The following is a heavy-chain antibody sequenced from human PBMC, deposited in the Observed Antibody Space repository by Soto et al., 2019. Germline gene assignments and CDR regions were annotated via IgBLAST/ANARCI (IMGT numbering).Heavy chain of an antibody. V-gene: IGHV4-31*03. J-gene: IGHJ4*02. CDR1: GGSISSGGYH. D-gene: IGHD3-9*01. CDR3: ARATRILTWIDY. CDR2: IYYSGST. Sequence: PSETLSLTCTVSGGSISSGGYHWSWIRQHPGKGLEWIGYIYYSGSTYYNPSLKSRVTISVDTSKNQFSLKLSSVTAADTAVYYCARATRILTWIDYWGKGTLVTVSS.